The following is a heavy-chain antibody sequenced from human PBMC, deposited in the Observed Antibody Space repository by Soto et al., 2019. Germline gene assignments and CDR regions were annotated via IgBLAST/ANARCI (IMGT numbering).Heavy chain of an antibody. Sequence: QVQLQESGPGLVKPSETLSLTCTVSGGSISSYYWSWIRQPPGKGLEWIGYIYYSGSTNYNPSLKSRVTISVDTSKNQFSLKLSSVTAADTAVYYCARAGRAAAGTARKNWFDPWGQGTLVTVSS. J-gene: IGHJ5*02. CDR1: GGSISSYY. CDR2: IYYSGST. CDR3: ARAGRAAAGTARKNWFDP. D-gene: IGHD6-13*01. V-gene: IGHV4-59*08.